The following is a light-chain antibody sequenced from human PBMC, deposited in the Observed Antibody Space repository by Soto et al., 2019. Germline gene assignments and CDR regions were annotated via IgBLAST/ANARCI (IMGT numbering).Light chain of an antibody. J-gene: IGKJ3*01. CDR3: QQYYSSPFT. CDR2: WAS. CDR1: RTVLSSSNNKNF. Sequence: DIVMTQSPDSLALSLGERATINCKSSRTVLSSSNNKNFLAWYQQKPRQPPTLLIYWASTGESGVPDRFSGSGSGTDFTLTISSLQAEDVAVYYCQQYYSSPFTFGPGTKVEIK. V-gene: IGKV4-1*01.